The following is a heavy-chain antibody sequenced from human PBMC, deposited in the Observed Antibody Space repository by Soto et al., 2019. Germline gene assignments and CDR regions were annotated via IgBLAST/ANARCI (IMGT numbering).Heavy chain of an antibody. CDR1: GGTFSSYA. CDR2: IIPIFGTA. CDR3: AREGIGGGYYYYGMDV. D-gene: IGHD3-10*01. J-gene: IGHJ6*02. Sequence: QVHLVQSGAEVKKPRSSVKVSCKASGGTFSSYAISWVRQAPGQGLEWTGGIIPIFGTANYAQKFQGRVTITADKYTGTAYMEVSSLGSGDTAVYYCAREGIGGGYYYYGMDVCGQGTTVTVSS. V-gene: IGHV1-69*06.